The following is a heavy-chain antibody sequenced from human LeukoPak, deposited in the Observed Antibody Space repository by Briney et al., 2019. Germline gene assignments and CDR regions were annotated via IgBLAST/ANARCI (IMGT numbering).Heavy chain of an antibody. CDR2: IYYSGST. CDR1: GGSISSGGYY. CDR3: ARDGTSLSFGRFDP. J-gene: IGHJ5*02. V-gene: IGHV4-31*11. D-gene: IGHD2/OR15-2a*01. Sequence: PSQTLSLTCAVSGGSISSGGYYWSWIRQHPGKGLEWIGYIYYSGSTYYNPSLKSRVTISVDTSKNQFSLKLSSVTAADTAVYYCARDGTSLSFGRFDPWGQGTLVTVSS.